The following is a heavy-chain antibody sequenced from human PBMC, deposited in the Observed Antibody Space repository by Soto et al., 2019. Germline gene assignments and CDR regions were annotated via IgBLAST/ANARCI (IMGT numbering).Heavy chain of an antibody. J-gene: IGHJ4*02. CDR2: ISSTSSFT. CDR3: ARGDGYNYFDF. Sequence: QVQLVESGGGLVKPGGSLRLSCVASAFTFSDSYMSWVRQAPGKGLEWVSYISSTSSFTDYAESVKGRFIISRDNAKNSLFLQMNSLRAEDTALYYCARGDGYNYFDFWGQGTLVSVSS. V-gene: IGHV3-11*06. CDR1: AFTFSDSY. D-gene: IGHD5-12*01.